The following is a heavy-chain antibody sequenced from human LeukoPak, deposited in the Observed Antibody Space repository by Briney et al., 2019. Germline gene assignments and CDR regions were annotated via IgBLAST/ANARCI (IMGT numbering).Heavy chain of an antibody. D-gene: IGHD3/OR15-3a*01. Sequence: SQTLSLTCAISGDSVSSSSAAWSWIRQSPSRGLEWLGRTYYRSKWYNDYALSVKGRMTINPDTSKNQFSLQLNSVTPEDTAVYYCARVVAGLGYFDYWGQGTLVTVSS. J-gene: IGHJ4*02. CDR3: ARVVAGLGYFDY. CDR1: GDSVSSSSAA. V-gene: IGHV6-1*01. CDR2: TYYRSKWYN.